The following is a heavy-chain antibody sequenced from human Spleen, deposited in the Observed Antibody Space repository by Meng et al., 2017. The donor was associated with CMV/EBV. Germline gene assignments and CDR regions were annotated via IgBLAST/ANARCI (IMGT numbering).Heavy chain of an antibody. Sequence: SETLSLTCTVSGASISSSSYYWGWIRQPPGKGLEYIGTIYYTGTTYYNPSLRSRVTISMDTSRNQFSLKLSSVTAADTAVYYCVRVALVILLSAFDVWGQGTQVTVSS. J-gene: IGHJ3*01. V-gene: IGHV4-39*07. CDR1: GASISSSSYY. D-gene: IGHD4-23*01. CDR2: IYYTGTT. CDR3: VRVALVILLSAFDV.